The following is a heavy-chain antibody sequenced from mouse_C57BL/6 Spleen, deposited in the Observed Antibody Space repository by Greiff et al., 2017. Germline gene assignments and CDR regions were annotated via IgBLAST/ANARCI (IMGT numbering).Heavy chain of an antibody. CDR1: GYTFTGYW. V-gene: IGHV1-9*01. Sequence: VKLQESGAELMKPGASVKLSCKATGYTFTGYWIEWVKQRPGHGLEWIGEILPGSGSTNYNEKFKGKATFTADTSSNTAYMQLSSLTTEDSAIYYCAKGGGYDYDAYYAMDYWGQGTSVTVSS. J-gene: IGHJ4*01. CDR3: AKGGGYDYDAYYAMDY. D-gene: IGHD2-4*01. CDR2: ILPGSGST.